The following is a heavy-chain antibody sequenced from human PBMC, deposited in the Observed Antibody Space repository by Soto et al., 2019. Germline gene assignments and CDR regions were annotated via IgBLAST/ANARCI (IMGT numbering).Heavy chain of an antibody. CDR1: GFTFGDYT. D-gene: IGHD3-16*02. J-gene: IGHJ5*02. V-gene: IGHV3-49*03. CDR2: IRSKAYGGTT. CDR3: TRPVARYDYIWGSFRP. Sequence: PGGSLRLSCTGSGFTFGDYTVSWFRQAPGKGLERESFIRSKAYGGTTEYAASVKGRFAISRDDSKSIAHLQMNSLKSEDTAVYYCTRPVARYDYIWGSFRPWGQGTLVTVSS.